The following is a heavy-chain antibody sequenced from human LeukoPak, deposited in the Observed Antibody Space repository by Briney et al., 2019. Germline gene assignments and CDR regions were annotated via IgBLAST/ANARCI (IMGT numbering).Heavy chain of an antibody. CDR2: IIPIFGTA. CDR1: GGTFSSYA. CDR3: ARADDYVWGSYRLMSHYYYYMDV. V-gene: IGHV1-69*05. D-gene: IGHD3-16*02. J-gene: IGHJ6*03. Sequence: SVEVSCKASGGTFSSYAISWVRQAPGQGLEWMGGIIPIFGTANYAQKFQGRVTITTDESTSTAYMELSSLRSEDTAVYYCARADDYVWGSYRLMSHYYYYMDVWGKGTTATVSS.